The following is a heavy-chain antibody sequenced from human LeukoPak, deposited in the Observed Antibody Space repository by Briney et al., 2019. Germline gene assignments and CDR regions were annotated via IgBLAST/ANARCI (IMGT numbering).Heavy chain of an antibody. CDR3: ARVSRLLWFGELESTYYFDY. J-gene: IGHJ4*02. V-gene: IGHV4-59*01. Sequence: SETLSLTCTVSGGSISSYYWSWIRQPPGKGLEWIGYIYYSGSTNYNPSLKSRVTISVDTSKNQFSLKLSSVTAADTAVYYCARVSRLLWFGELESTYYFDYWGQGTLVTVPS. CDR1: GGSISSYY. CDR2: IYYSGST. D-gene: IGHD3-10*01.